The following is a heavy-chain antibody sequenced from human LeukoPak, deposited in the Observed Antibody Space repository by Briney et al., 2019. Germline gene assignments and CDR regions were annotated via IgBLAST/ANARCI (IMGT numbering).Heavy chain of an antibody. CDR1: GFTFSTYV. J-gene: IGHJ4*02. Sequence: PGGSLRLSCSVSGFTFSTYVMHWVRQAPGKGLEYVSAISSNGDNTYYAGSVKGRFTISRDNSKNTLYLQMSSLRPDDTAVYFCVRGTGYWGQGTLVTVSS. CDR3: VRGTGY. V-gene: IGHV3-64D*06. CDR2: ISSNGDNT.